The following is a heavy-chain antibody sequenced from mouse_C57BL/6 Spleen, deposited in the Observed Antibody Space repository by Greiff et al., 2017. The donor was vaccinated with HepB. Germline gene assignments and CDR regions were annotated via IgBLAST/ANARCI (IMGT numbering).Heavy chain of an antibody. CDR3: AREGNGNNYYAMDY. V-gene: IGHV3-6*01. D-gene: IGHD2-1*01. CDR2: ISYDGSN. CDR1: GYSITSGYY. J-gene: IGHJ4*01. Sequence: EVKLMESGPGLVKPSQSLSLTCSVTGYSITSGYYWNWIRQFPGNKLEWMGYISYDGSNNYNPSLKNRISITRDTSKNQFFLKLNSVTTEDTATYYCAREGNGNNYYAMDYWGQGTSVTVSS.